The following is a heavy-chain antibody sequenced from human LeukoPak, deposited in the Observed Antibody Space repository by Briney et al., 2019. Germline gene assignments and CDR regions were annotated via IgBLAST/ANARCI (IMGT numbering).Heavy chain of an antibody. CDR1: GGSFSGYY. Sequence: SETLSLTCAVYGGSFSGYYWSWIRQPLGKGLEWIGEINHSGSTNYNPSLKSRVTISVDTSKNQFSLKLSSVTAADTAVYYCARGRNYYGSGSSTIDYWGQGTLVTVSS. CDR3: ARGRNYYGSGSSTIDY. J-gene: IGHJ4*02. D-gene: IGHD3-10*01. CDR2: INHSGST. V-gene: IGHV4-34*01.